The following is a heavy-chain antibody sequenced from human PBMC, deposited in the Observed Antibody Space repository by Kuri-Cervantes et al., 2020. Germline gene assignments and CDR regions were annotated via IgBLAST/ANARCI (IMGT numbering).Heavy chain of an antibody. D-gene: IGHD3-10*01. Sequence: GGSLRLSCAASGFTVSSNYMSWVRQTPGKGLEWVANIKQDGSEKYYVDSVKGRFTISRDNSKNTLYLQMNSLRAEDTAVYYCARVGGSGMVYWGQGTLVTVSS. CDR3: ARVGGSGMVY. CDR2: IKQDGSEK. CDR1: GFTVSSNY. V-gene: IGHV3-7*03. J-gene: IGHJ4*02.